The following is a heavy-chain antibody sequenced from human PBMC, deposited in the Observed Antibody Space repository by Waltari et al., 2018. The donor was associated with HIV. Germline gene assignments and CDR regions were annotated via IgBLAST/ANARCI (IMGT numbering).Heavy chain of an antibody. V-gene: IGHV3-23*01. D-gene: IGHD2-2*01. Sequence: EVQLLESGGGLVQPGGSLRLSCAGSGLTFRSYAMSWVRQAPGKGLEWVSGLRGGCETTHDAASVKGRCTISRDEANNTLYLQMNSLRAEDTAVYYWAKAVRYQLLYYAMDVWSQGTTVTFS. CDR2: LRGGCETT. J-gene: IGHJ6*02. CDR3: AKAVRYQLLYYAMDV. CDR1: GLTFRSYA.